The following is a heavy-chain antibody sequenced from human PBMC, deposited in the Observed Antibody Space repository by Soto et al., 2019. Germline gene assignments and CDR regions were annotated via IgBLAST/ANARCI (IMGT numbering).Heavy chain of an antibody. CDR2: IYWDGDQ. J-gene: IGHJ3*02. CDR3: AHREGDDYVWGSYKDAFDM. CDR1: GFSLNTTAVG. Sequence: QITLKESGPTLVKPTQPLTLTCTFSGFSLNTTAVGVGWIRQPPGKALEWLALIYWDGDQRYSPSLQSRLAITKVTSKNQVVLKLTNMDPVDTATYYCAHREGDDYVWGSYKDAFDMWGRGKMVTVSS. D-gene: IGHD3-16*01. V-gene: IGHV2-5*02.